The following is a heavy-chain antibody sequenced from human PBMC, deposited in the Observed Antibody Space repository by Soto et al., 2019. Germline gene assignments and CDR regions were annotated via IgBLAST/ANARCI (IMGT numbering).Heavy chain of an antibody. Sequence: QLQLQASGSGLVKPSQTLSLTCAVSGGSISSGGYSWSWIRQPPGKGLEWIGYMYHSGSTYYNPSLKSRVTISIDRSKNQFSLKLSSVTAADTAVYYCARVPDYWGQGSLVTVSS. J-gene: IGHJ4*02. CDR2: MYHSGST. CDR1: GGSISSGGYS. D-gene: IGHD2-2*01. V-gene: IGHV4-30-2*01. CDR3: ARVPDY.